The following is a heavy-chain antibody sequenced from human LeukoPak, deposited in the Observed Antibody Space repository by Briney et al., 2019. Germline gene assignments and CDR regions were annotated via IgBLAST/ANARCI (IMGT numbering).Heavy chain of an antibody. D-gene: IGHD3-10*01. J-gene: IGHJ5*02. CDR3: ARDLWFGALTNWFDP. V-gene: IGHV1-2*02. CDR2: INPNSGGT. Sequence: GASVKVSCKASGYTFTGYYMHWVRQAPGQGLEWMGWINPNSGGTNYAQKFQGRVTMTRDTSISTAYMELSRLRSDDTAVYYCARDLWFGALTNWFDPWGQGTLVTVSS. CDR1: GYTFTGYY.